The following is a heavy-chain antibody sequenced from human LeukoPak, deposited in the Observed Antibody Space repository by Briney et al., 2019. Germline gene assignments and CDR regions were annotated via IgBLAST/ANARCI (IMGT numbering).Heavy chain of an antibody. Sequence: PGGSLRLSCAASGITFSSYTMSWVRQAPGKGLEWVSGISGSGGSTNYADSVKGRFTISRDNSKNTLYLKMNRLRVEDTAVYYCAKERGYSSSSIDYWGQGTLVTVSS. CDR3: AKERGYSSSSIDY. J-gene: IGHJ4*02. CDR1: GITFSSYT. CDR2: ISGSGGST. V-gene: IGHV3-23*01. D-gene: IGHD6-6*01.